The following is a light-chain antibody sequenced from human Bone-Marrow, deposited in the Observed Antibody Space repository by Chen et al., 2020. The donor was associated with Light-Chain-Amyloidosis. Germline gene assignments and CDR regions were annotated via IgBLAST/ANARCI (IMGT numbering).Light chain of an antibody. CDR3: QSYQGSSQGV. V-gene: IGLV6-57*01. CDR1: SGSIATNY. CDR2: EDD. J-gene: IGLJ3*02. Sequence: FMLTQPHSVSESPGKTVIISCTRSSGSIATNYVQWYKQRPGSSPTTVIYEDDQRPSGVPDRFSGSIDRSSNSASLTISGLKTEDEADYDCQSYQGSSQGVFGGGTKLTVL.